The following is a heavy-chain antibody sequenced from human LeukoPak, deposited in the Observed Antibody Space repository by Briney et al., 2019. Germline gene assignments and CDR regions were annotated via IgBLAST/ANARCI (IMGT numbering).Heavy chain of an antibody. D-gene: IGHD6-19*01. Sequence: GGSLRLSCAESGFIFTNYGMHWVRQAPGKGLEWVAFIRYDGSNENYADSVKGRFIISRDNSKNTLYLQMNSLRAEDTAVYYCAKYANSGWSNFDYWRQGTLVTVSS. CDR1: GFIFTNYG. V-gene: IGHV3-30*02. CDR2: IRYDGSNE. CDR3: AKYANSGWSNFDY. J-gene: IGHJ4*02.